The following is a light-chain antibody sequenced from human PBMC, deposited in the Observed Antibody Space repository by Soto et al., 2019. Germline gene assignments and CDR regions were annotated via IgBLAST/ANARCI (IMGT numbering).Light chain of an antibody. CDR3: QHYNSYSEA. Sequence: LLLTQGPSSLFGSARATATISCRASQSISSWLAWYQQKPGKAPKLLIYKASTLKSGVPSRFSGSGSGTEFTLTISSLQPDDFATYYCQHYNSYSEAFGQGTKVDIK. J-gene: IGKJ1*01. CDR2: KAS. V-gene: IGKV1-5*03. CDR1: QSISSW.